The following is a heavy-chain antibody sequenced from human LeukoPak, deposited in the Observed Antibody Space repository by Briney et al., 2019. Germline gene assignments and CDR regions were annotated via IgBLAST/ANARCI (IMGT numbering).Heavy chain of an antibody. Sequence: PSETLALTCTVSGGSISSYYWSWIRQPPGKGLEWIGYIYYSGSTNYNPSLKSRVTISVDTSKNQFSLKLSSVTAADTAVYYCARPGSSCYGAINWFDPWGQGTLVTVSS. CDR2: IYYSGST. J-gene: IGHJ5*02. CDR3: ARPGSSCYGAINWFDP. V-gene: IGHV4-59*08. CDR1: GGSISSYY. D-gene: IGHD6-13*01.